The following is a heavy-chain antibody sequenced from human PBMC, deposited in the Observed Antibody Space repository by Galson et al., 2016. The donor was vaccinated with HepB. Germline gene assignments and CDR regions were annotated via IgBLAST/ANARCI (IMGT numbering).Heavy chain of an antibody. Sequence: SVKVSCKASGDTFSSYAISWVRQAPGQGLEWMGGIIPMFATAIYAQKFQGRVTITADESTSTAFMEMSSLRSEDTAVYYCARGARYSGYDSGVKYYYAMDAWGQGTTVTVSS. CDR1: GDTFSSYA. J-gene: IGHJ6*02. D-gene: IGHD5-12*01. CDR2: IIPMFATA. V-gene: IGHV1-69*13. CDR3: ARGARYSGYDSGVKYYYAMDA.